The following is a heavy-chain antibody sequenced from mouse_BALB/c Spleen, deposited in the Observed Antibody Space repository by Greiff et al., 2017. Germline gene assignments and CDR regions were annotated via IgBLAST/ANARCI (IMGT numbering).Heavy chain of an antibody. D-gene: IGHD2-14*01. CDR2: INPGSSTI. CDR1: GFDFSRYW. V-gene: IGHV4-2*02. CDR3: ARLSSYYRYDHYYAMDY. J-gene: IGHJ4*01. Sequence: EVKVIESGGGLVQPGGSLNLSCAASGFDFSRYWMSWARQAPGKGQEWIGEINPGSSTINYTPSLKDKFIISRDNAKNTLYLQMSKVRSEDTALYYCARLSSYYRYDHYYAMDYWGQGTSVTVSS.